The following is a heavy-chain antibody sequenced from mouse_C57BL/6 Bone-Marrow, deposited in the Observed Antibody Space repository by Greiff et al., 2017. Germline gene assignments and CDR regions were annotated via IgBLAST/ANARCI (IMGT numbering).Heavy chain of an antibody. V-gene: IGHV10-1*01. J-gene: IGHJ3*01. CDR1: GFSFNTYA. Sequence: GGGLVQPKGSLKLSCAASGFSFNTYAMNWVRQAPGKGLEWVARIRSKSNNYATYYADSVKDRFTISRDDSESMLYLQMNNLKTEDTAMYYCVRQDGYSWFAYWGQGTLVTVSA. CDR3: VRQDGYSWFAY. D-gene: IGHD2-3*01. CDR2: IRSKSNNYAT.